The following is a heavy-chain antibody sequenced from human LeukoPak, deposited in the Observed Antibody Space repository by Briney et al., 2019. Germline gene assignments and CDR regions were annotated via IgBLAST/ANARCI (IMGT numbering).Heavy chain of an antibody. CDR2: IIPIRGIT. J-gene: IGHJ6*03. D-gene: IGHD3-3*01. Sequence: ASVKVSCKASGGTFSNYAINWVRQAPGQGLEWVGSIIPIRGITNDAQKFKGRVTITADKSTSTAYMELSSLRSEDTAVYYCARESQYYDFWSGYFGSNHYYYYMDVWGKGTRSPSP. CDR1: GGTFSNYA. CDR3: ARESQYYDFWSGYFGSNHYYYYMDV. V-gene: IGHV1-69*04.